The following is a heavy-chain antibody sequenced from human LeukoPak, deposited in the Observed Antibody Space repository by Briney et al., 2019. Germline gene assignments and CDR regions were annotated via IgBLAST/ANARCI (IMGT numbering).Heavy chain of an antibody. J-gene: IGHJ6*02. Sequence: ASVSVSSKVSGYTLTELSMHWVRQAPGKGHEWMGGFDPEDGETIYTQKFQGRVTITEDTSTDRAYMEMSSLRAEAPAGYYCARVHLPRYCYYRWPLWGQDTTLSV. CDR3: ARVHLPRYCYYRWPL. CDR1: GYTLTELS. V-gene: IGHV1-24*01. CDR2: FDPEDGET. D-gene: IGHD1-26*01.